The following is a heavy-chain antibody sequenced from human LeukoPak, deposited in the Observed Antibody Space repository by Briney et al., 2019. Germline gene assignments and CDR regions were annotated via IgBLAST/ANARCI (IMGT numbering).Heavy chain of an antibody. CDR2: IYYSGST. D-gene: IGHD3-3*01. J-gene: IGHJ5*02. V-gene: IGHV4-59*01. CDR1: GDSISSYY. CDR3: ARGPATYDFWSGYPRTGWFDP. Sequence: ETLSLTCTVSGDSISSYYWSWMRQPPGKGLEWIGYIYYSGSTNYNPSLKSRVTISVDTSKNQFSLKLSSVTAADTAVYYCARGPATYDFWSGYPRTGWFDPWGQGTLVTVSS.